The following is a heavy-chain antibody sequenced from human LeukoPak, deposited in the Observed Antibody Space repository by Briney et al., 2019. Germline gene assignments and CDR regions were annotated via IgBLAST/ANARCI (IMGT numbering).Heavy chain of an antibody. D-gene: IGHD2/OR15-2a*01. CDR3: ARRNNMTPREYYFDY. J-gene: IGHJ4*02. CDR2: IYYSGST. V-gene: IGHV4-31*03. CDR1: GGSISSGGYY. Sequence: SQTLSLTCTVSGGSISSGGYYWILIRQHPGKGLEWIGYIYYSGSTYYNPSLKSRVTISVDTSKNQFSLKLSSVTAADTAVYYCARRNNMTPREYYFDYWGQGTLVTVSS.